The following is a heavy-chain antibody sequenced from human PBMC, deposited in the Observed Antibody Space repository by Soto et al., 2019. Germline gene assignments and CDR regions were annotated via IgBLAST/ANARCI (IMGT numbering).Heavy chain of an antibody. CDR1: GGSISSSSYY. J-gene: IGHJ4*02. V-gene: IGHV4-39*07. D-gene: IGHD7-27*01. Sequence: SETLSLTCTVSGGSISSSSYYWGWIRQPPGKGLEWIGSIYYSGSTYYNPSLKSRVTISVDTSKNQFSLKLSSVTAADTAVYYCAREESGDFDYWGQGTLVTVSS. CDR2: IYYSGST. CDR3: AREESGDFDY.